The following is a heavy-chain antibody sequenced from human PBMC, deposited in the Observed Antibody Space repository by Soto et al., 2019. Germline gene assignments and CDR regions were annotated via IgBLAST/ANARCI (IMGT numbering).Heavy chain of an antibody. CDR3: AGGDYYHSSGYYFYYYTMDV. V-gene: IGHV4-39*01. CDR1: GGYIRNRSCY. J-gene: IGHJ6*02. Sequence: SVTLSLPCTVSGGYIRNRSCYWGWNRQPPGKGLEWIGNVYYGGSTYYNPSLKSRVTISVETSKSQFSLKLSSVTAADTAVYYCAGGDYYHSSGYYFYYYTMDVWGQGTTVTGSS. D-gene: IGHD3-22*01. CDR2: VYYGGST.